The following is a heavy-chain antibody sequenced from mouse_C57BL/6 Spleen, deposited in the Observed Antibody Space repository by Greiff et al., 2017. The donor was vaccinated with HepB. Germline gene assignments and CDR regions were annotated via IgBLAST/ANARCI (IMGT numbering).Heavy chain of an antibody. D-gene: IGHD1-1*01. CDR3: ARYHYGSSYRYFDY. V-gene: IGHV1-63*01. CDR1: GYTFTNYW. Sequence: QVQLKESGAELVRPGTSVKMSCKASGYTFTNYWIGWAKQRPGHGLEWIGDIYPGGGYTNYNEKFKGKATLTADKSSSTAYMQFSSLTSEDSAIYYCARYHYGSSYRYFDYWGQGTTLTVSS. CDR2: IYPGGGYT. J-gene: IGHJ2*01.